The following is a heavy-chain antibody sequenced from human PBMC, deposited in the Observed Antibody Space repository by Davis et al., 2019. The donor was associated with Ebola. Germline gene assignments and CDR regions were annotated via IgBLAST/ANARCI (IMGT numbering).Heavy chain of an antibody. Sequence: ASVKVSCKASGYTFTGYYMHWVRQAPGQGLEWMGWINPNSGGTNYAQKFQGRVTMTRDTSISTAYMELSSLRSEDTAVYYCARERTYGVVIALDAFDIWGQGTMVTVSS. CDR1: GYTFTGYY. D-gene: IGHD2-21*01. V-gene: IGHV1-2*02. CDR2: INPNSGGT. CDR3: ARERTYGVVIALDAFDI. J-gene: IGHJ3*02.